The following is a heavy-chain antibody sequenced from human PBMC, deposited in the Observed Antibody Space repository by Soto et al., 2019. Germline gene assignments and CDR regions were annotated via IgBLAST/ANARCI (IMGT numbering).Heavy chain of an antibody. V-gene: IGHV5-51*01. CDR2: IYPGDSDT. Sequence: GESLKISCKGSGYSFTSYWIGWVRQMPGKGLEWMGIIYPGDSDTRYSPSFQGQVTISADKSISTAYLQWSSLKASDTAMYYCARPGRGYDILTGYYRAFDIWGQGTMVTVSS. D-gene: IGHD3-9*01. CDR3: ARPGRGYDILTGYYRAFDI. CDR1: GYSFTSYW. J-gene: IGHJ3*02.